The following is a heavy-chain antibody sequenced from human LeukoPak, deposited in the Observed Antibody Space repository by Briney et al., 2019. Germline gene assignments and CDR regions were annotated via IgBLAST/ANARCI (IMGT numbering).Heavy chain of an antibody. D-gene: IGHD6-13*01. V-gene: IGHV4-39*01. CDR1: GGSISSSSYY. CDR2: IHYSGST. J-gene: IGHJ4*02. Sequence: PSGTLSLTCTVSGGSISSSSYYWGWIRQPPGKGLEWIGSIHYSGSTYYNPSLKSRVTISVDTSKNQFSLKLSSVTAADTAVYYCARPHSSSWYVDYWGQGTLVTVSS. CDR3: ARPHSSSWYVDY.